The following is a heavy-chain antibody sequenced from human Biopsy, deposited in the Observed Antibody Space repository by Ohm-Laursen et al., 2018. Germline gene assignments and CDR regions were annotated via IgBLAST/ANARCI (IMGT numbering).Heavy chain of an antibody. CDR2: IYPGGGT. CDR1: GDSIRNYY. J-gene: IGHJ3*02. Sequence: GTLSLTCTVSGDSIRNYYWSWIRQAPGKGLEWIGCIYPGGGTIYNPSLKSRVTMSVDTSKNHFSLNLNSVTAADTAVYYCAGIVLGPTNDAFDIWSQGTMVTVSS. D-gene: IGHD1-26*01. CDR3: AGIVLGPTNDAFDI. V-gene: IGHV4-4*07.